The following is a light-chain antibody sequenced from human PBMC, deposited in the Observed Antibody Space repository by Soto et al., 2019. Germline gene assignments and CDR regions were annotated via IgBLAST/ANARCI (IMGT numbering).Light chain of an antibody. CDR3: QQLNSYPPSIT. CDR1: QGISSY. J-gene: IGKJ5*01. CDR2: AAS. Sequence: DIQLTQSPSFLSASVGDRVTIAFLASQGISSYLAWYQQKPGKAPKLLIYAASTLQSGVPSRFSGSGSGTEFTLTISSLQPEDFATYYCQQLNSYPPSITFGQGTRLEIK. V-gene: IGKV1-9*01.